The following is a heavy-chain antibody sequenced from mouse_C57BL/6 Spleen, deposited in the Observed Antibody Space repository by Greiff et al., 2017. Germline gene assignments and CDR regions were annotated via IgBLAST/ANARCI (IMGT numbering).Heavy chain of an antibody. J-gene: IGHJ4*01. Sequence: VHVKQPGAELVKPGASVKLSCKASGYTFTSYWMQWVKQRPGQGLEWIGEIDPSDSYTNYNQKFKGKATLTVSTSSSTAYMQLSSLTSEDSAVYYCARDYGNYDAMDYWGQGTSVTVSS. CDR2: IDPSDSYT. CDR1: GYTFTSYW. V-gene: IGHV1-50*01. CDR3: ARDYGNYDAMDY. D-gene: IGHD2-1*01.